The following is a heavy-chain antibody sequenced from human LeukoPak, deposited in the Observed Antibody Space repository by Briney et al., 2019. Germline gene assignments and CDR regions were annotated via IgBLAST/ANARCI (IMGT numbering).Heavy chain of an antibody. V-gene: IGHV4-31*11. CDR3: ARASDGLYYYYYGMDV. Sequence: PSETLSLTCAVYGGSFSGYYWSWIRQHPGKGLEWIGYIYYSGSTYYNPSLKSRVTISVDTSNNQFSLKLSSVTAADTAVYHCARASDGLYYYYYGMDVWGQGTTVTVSS. J-gene: IGHJ6*02. CDR1: GGSFSGYY. D-gene: IGHD2-2*01. CDR2: IYYSGST.